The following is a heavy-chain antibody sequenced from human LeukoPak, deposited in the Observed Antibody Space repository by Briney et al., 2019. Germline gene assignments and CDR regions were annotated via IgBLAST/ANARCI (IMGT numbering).Heavy chain of an antibody. J-gene: IGHJ6*02. Sequence: GGSLRLSCAASGFTFSDYWMHWVRQVPGKGLVWVSRINSGGGRTTYADSVKGRFTISRDNAKNSLYLQMNSLRAEDTAVYYCARVAPIAAAGYYYYYYGMDVWGQGTTVTVSS. D-gene: IGHD6-13*01. CDR2: INSGGGRT. CDR3: ARVAPIAAAGYYYYYYGMDV. CDR1: GFTFSDYW. V-gene: IGHV3-74*01.